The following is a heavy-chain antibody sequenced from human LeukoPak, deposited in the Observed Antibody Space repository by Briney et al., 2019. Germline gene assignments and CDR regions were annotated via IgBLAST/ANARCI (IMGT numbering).Heavy chain of an antibody. V-gene: IGHV4-38-2*01. CDR2: ISHIGTT. D-gene: IGHD2-21*02. CDR3: ARRKGGSDSIDY. Sequence: SETLSLTCAVSSYSISISSGYYWDWIRQPPGKGLEWIGTISHIGTTYYNPSLKSRVPVSVDTSKNQFSLRLTSVTAADTAIYYCARRKGGSDSIDYWGQGTLVTMSS. J-gene: IGHJ4*02. CDR1: SYSISISSGYY.